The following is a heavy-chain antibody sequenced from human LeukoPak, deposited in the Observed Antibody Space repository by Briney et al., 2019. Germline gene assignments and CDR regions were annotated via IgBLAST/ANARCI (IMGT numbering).Heavy chain of an antibody. CDR1: GGSISSYL. D-gene: IGHD5-12*01. V-gene: IGHV4-59*08. Sequence: PSETLSLTCTVSGGSISSYLWGWIRQPPGKGLEWIGYISYSGSTNYNPSLKSRVTISVDTSRKQFSLKLSSVTAADTAVYYCARRNYGDYDHYFDYWGQGTLVTVSS. CDR2: ISYSGST. J-gene: IGHJ4*02. CDR3: ARRNYGDYDHYFDY.